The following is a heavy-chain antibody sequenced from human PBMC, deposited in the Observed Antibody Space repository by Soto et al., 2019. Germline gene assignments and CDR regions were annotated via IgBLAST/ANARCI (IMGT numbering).Heavy chain of an antibody. CDR2: IIPIIGTA. J-gene: IGHJ4*02. CDR3: ARGGVDVVATSAFDY. Sequence: QVQLVQSGAEVKKPGSSVKVSCTASGGPFNNYAISWVRQAPGQGLEWMGGIIPIIGTADYAHKFQGRLAISADESTGTTFMELSSLRSEDTALYYCARGGVDVVATSAFDYWGQGTLVTVSS. CDR1: GGPFNNYA. V-gene: IGHV1-69*01. D-gene: IGHD5-12*01.